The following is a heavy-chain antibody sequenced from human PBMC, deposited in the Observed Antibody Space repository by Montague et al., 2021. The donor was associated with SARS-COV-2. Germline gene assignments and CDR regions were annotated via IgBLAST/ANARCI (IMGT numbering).Heavy chain of an antibody. V-gene: IGHV2-5*02. CDR1: GFSLKTSGVG. CDR3: ARIGATIDYYDYNGKKPFDL. J-gene: IGHJ4*02. Sequence: PPLVKPTQTLTLTCTFSGFSLKTSGVGVGWIRQPPGEALEWLALIYWDDDRRYSPSLKSRLSITKDTSRNQVALTMTKMDPMDTATYYCARIGATIDYYDYNGKKPFDLWGQGTLVTVSS. D-gene: IGHD3-22*01. CDR2: IYWDDDR.